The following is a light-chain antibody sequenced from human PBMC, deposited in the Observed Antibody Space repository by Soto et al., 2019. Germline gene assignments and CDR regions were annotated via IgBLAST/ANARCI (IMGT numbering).Light chain of an antibody. J-gene: IGLJ2*01. CDR1: SSDVGGYNY. CDR3: SSNTSSSTPVV. Sequence: QSALTQPASVSGSPGQSITISCTGTSSDVGGYNYVSWYQQHPGKAPKLMIYDVMNRPSGVSNRFSGSKSGNTASLTISGLQAEDEADYYCSSNTSSSTPVVFGGGTKVTVL. CDR2: DVM. V-gene: IGLV2-14*01.